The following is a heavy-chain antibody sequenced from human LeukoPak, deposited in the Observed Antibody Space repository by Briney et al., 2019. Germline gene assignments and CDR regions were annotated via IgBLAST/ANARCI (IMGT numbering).Heavy chain of an antibody. V-gene: IGHV3-23*01. D-gene: IGHD3-16*01. CDR3: ATLGGGDGY. CDR2: ISHSGGTT. CDR1: GFTFSGYT. J-gene: IGHJ4*02. Sequence: GGSLRLSCAASGFTFSGYTMSWVRQAPGKGLEWVSGISHSGGTTDYADSVKGWSTISRDNSRNTLYVQMNSLRVEDTAIYYCATLGGGDGYWGQGTLVTVSS.